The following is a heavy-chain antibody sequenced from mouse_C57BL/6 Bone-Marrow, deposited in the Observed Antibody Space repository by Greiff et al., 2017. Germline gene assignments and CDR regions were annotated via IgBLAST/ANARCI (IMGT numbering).Heavy chain of an antibody. J-gene: IGHJ2*01. CDR2: ISSGGSYT. V-gene: IGHV5-6*02. CDR1: GFTFSSYG. Sequence: EVKLMESGGDLVKPGGSLKLSCAASGFTFSSYGMSWVRQTPDKRLEWVATISSGGSYTYYPDSVKGRFTISRDNAKNTLYLQMSSLKSEDTAMYYCARRDYGSNFDYWGQGTTLTVSS. CDR3: ARRDYGSNFDY. D-gene: IGHD1-1*01.